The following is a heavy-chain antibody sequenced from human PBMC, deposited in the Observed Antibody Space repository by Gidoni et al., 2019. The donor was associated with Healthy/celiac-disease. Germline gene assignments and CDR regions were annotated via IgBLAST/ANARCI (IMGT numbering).Heavy chain of an antibody. J-gene: IGHJ4*02. CDR3: ASSSTTGTTWGFDY. CDR1: GGSISSYY. V-gene: IGHV4-59*01. CDR2: IYYSGST. Sequence: QVQLQESGPGLVKPSETLSLTCTVSGGSISSYYWSWIRQPPGKGLEWIGYIYYSGSTNYNPSLKSRVTISVDTSKNQFSLKLSSVTAADTAVYYCASSSTTGTTWGFDYWGQGTLVTVSS. D-gene: IGHD1-1*01.